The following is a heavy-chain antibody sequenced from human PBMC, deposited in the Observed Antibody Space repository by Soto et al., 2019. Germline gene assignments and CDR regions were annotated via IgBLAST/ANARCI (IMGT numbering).Heavy chain of an antibody. CDR1: GYNFLTYG. CDR3: AKDHDYPYRNAFDI. CDR2: ISTDNTHR. D-gene: IGHD4-17*01. Sequence: ASVKVSCKASGYNFLTYGISWLRQAPGRGLEWMGWISTDNTHRNYAQNFQERVTMTTDTSTNTAYMELRSLRSDDTALYYCAKDHDYPYRNAFDIWGQGTLVTVSS. J-gene: IGHJ3*02. V-gene: IGHV1-18*01.